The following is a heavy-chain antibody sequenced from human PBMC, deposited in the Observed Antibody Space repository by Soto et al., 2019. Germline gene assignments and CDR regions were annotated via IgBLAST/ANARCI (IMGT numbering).Heavy chain of an antibody. CDR2: INAGNGNT. D-gene: IGHD3-22*01. V-gene: IGHV1-3*01. CDR3: ARAAYYYDSSGYYPGDY. CDR1: GYSFTSYA. Sequence: ASVKVSCKASGYSFTSYAIHWVRQAPGQRLEWMGWINAGNGNTKIPQKIQGRVTITRDTSASTAYMELSSLRSEDTAVYYCARAAYYYDSSGYYPGDYWGLG. J-gene: IGHJ4*02.